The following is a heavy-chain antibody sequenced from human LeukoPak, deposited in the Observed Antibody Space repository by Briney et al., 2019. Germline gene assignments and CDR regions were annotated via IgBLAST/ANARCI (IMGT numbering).Heavy chain of an antibody. V-gene: IGHV5-51*01. CDR2: IYPGDSDT. CDR1: GYSFTSYW. CDR3: ARTRSITMVRGNRLNWFDP. Sequence: GESLKISCKGSGYSFTSYWIGWVRQMPGKSLEWMGIIYPGDSDTRYSPSFQGQVTISADKSISTAYLQWSSLKASDTAMYYCARTRSITMVRGNRLNWFDPWGQGTLVTVSS. J-gene: IGHJ5*02. D-gene: IGHD3-10*01.